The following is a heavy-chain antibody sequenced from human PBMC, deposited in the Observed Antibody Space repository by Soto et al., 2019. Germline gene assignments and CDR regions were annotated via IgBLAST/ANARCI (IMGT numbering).Heavy chain of an antibody. J-gene: IGHJ4*02. CDR1: GGSVTSGGYH. D-gene: IGHD2-8*01. Sequence: SETLSLTCSVSGGSVTSGGYHWNWIRQSPGKGLEWIGYMYYTGTTNYNPSLRSRVSISIDTSKNQFSLKLTSVTAADTAIYYCVRDVMGTWGQGTQVTVSS. V-gene: IGHV4-61*08. CDR3: VRDVMGT. CDR2: MYYTGTT.